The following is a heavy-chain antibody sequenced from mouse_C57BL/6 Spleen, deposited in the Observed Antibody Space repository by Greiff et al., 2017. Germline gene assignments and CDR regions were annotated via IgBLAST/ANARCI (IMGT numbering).Heavy chain of an antibody. CDR3: ARTDGYPTFFDY. V-gene: IGHV1-55*01. Sequence: VQLQQPGAELVKPGASVKMSCKASGYTFTSYWITWVKQRPGQGLEWIGDIYPGSGSTNYNEKFKSKATLTADTSSSTAYMQLSSLTSEDSAVYYCARTDGYPTFFDYWGQGTTLTVSS. J-gene: IGHJ2*01. D-gene: IGHD2-3*01. CDR1: GYTFTSYW. CDR2: IYPGSGST.